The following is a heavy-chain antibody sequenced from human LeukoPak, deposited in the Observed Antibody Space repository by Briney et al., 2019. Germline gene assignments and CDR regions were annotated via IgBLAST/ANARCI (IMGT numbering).Heavy chain of an antibody. Sequence: SETLSLTCTVSGGSISSGDYYWSWIRQHPGKGLEWIGYIYYSGSTDYNPSIKSRITMSIDTSKNQFSLRLNSLTAADTAVYSCARHKRWSDWLDPWGQGILVTVSS. CDR3: ARHKRWSDWLDP. CDR2: IYYSGST. J-gene: IGHJ5*02. CDR1: GGSISSGDYY. V-gene: IGHV4-30-4*08. D-gene: IGHD2-15*01.